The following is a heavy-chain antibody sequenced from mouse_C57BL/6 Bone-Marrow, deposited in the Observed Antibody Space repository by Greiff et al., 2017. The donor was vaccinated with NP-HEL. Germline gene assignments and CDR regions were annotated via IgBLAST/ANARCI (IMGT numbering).Heavy chain of an antibody. D-gene: IGHD2-1*01. V-gene: IGHV14-4*01. CDR2: IDPENGDT. CDR1: GFNIKDDY. Sequence: EVNVVESGAELVRPGASVKLSCTASGFNIKDDYMHWVKQRPEQGLEWIGWIDPENGDTEYASKFQGKATITADTSSNTAYLQLSSLTSEDTAVYYCTRDYGNYVDYWGQGTTLTVSS. J-gene: IGHJ2*01. CDR3: TRDYGNYVDY.